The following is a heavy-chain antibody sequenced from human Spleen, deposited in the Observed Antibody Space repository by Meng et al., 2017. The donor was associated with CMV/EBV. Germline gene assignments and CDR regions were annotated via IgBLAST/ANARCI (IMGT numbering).Heavy chain of an antibody. CDR1: GGAFNTYA. V-gene: IGHV1-69*05. CDR2: ITPMLGTT. J-gene: IGHJ5*02. D-gene: IGHD5-24*01. CDR3: ARDVMATT. Sequence: SVKVSCKASGGAFNTYAFTWVRRAPGQGLEWMGGITPMLGTTHYAQKFQGRVTITTDESTSTAYMELSSLRSEDTAMYYCARDVMATTWGQGTLVTVSS.